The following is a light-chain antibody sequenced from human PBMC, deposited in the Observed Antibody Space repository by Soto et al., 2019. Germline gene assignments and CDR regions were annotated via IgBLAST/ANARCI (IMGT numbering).Light chain of an antibody. Sequence: EIAMTQSPATLSVSPGERATLSCRASQSVSSNLAWYQQRPGQAPRLLIYGASTRAIGIPARFSGSGSGTEFTLTISSLQSEDFAVYYCQQYNNWLGTFGQGTKVEIK. V-gene: IGKV3-15*01. CDR2: GAS. CDR3: QQYNNWLGT. CDR1: QSVSSN. J-gene: IGKJ1*01.